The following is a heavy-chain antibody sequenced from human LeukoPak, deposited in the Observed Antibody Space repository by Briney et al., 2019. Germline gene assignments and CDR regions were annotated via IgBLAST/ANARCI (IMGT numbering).Heavy chain of an antibody. J-gene: IGHJ4*02. CDR1: GGTFSSYA. D-gene: IGHD2-15*01. Sequence: SVKVSCKASGGTFSSYAISWVRQAPGQGLEWMGGIIPIFGTANYAQKFQGRVTITTDESTSTAYMELSSLKASDTAMYYCARLPPGSRGVARLDYWGQGTLVTVSS. V-gene: IGHV1-69*05. CDR2: IIPIFGTA. CDR3: ARLPPGSRGVARLDY.